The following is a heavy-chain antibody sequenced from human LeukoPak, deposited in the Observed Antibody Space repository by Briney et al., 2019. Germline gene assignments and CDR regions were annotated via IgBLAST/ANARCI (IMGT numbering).Heavy chain of an antibody. J-gene: IGHJ6*02. D-gene: IGHD3-9*01. CDR1: GGSISPYY. CDR3: AREGYDILTGVNYGMDV. CDR2: IHSGGTT. Sequence: SETLSLTCTVSGGSISPYYWTWIRQFAGKGLEFIGRIHSGGTTNYNPSLASRVSLSVDTSNNQVSLRLSSVTAADTAVYYCAREGYDILTGVNYGMDVWGQGTTVTVSS. V-gene: IGHV4-4*07.